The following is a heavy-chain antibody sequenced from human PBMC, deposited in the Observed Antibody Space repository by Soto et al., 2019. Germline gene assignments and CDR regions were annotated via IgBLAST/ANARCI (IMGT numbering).Heavy chain of an antibody. CDR1: GYTFSNYG. Sequence: QVQLVQSGAEVKKPGASVTVSCKTSGYTFSNYGINWVRQAPGQGLEWMGWISGYNGNTNYAQTVQGRVTMTTATSTGTVYMELRSLKSDDTAIYYCSRIIMVGGCFDPNYYHGMDVWGQGTTVTVSS. V-gene: IGHV1-18*01. D-gene: IGHD3-10*01. CDR3: SRIIMVGGCFDPNYYHGMDV. J-gene: IGHJ6*02. CDR2: ISGYNGNT.